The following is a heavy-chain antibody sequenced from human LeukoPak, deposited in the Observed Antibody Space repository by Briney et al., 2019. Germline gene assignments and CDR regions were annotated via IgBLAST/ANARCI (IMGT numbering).Heavy chain of an antibody. D-gene: IGHD1-26*01. V-gene: IGHV4-59*01. CDR3: ARAIGGSPLRY. CDR1: GGSISSYY. J-gene: IGHJ4*02. Sequence: SETLSLTCTVSGGSISSYYWSWIRQPPGKGLEWIGYIYYSGSTNYNPSLKSRVTISVDTSKNQFSLKLSSVTAADTAVYYCARAIGGSPLRYWGQGTLVTVSS. CDR2: IYYSGST.